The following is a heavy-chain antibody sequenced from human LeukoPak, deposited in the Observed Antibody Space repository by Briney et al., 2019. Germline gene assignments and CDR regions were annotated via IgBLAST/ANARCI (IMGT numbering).Heavy chain of an antibody. CDR3: ARGDYAFLSAYFH. CDR2: INRNSEYI. V-gene: IGHV3-21*01. CDR1: GITFSNYS. D-gene: IGHD3-3*01. J-gene: IGHJ4*02. Sequence: PGGSLRLSCAASGITFSNYSLNWVRQAPGKGLEWVSTINRNSEYIYYADSVKGRFTVSRDDAKNSLYLQMNSLRAEDTAVYYCARGDYAFLSAYFHWGQGTLVAVSS.